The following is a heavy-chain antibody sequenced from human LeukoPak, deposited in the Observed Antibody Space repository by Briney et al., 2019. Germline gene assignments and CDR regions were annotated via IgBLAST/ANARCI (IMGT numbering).Heavy chain of an antibody. J-gene: IGHJ5*02. CDR3: ARDGGKKAGGPGVPWFDP. D-gene: IGHD3-16*01. Sequence: SETLSLTCTVSGGSVSSGSYYWSWIRQPPGKGLEWIGCIYYSGSTNYNPSLKSRVTISVDTSRNQFSLKLSSVTAADTAVYYCARDGGKKAGGPGVPWFDPWGQGTLVTVSS. CDR1: GGSVSSGSYY. CDR2: IYYSGST. V-gene: IGHV4-61*01.